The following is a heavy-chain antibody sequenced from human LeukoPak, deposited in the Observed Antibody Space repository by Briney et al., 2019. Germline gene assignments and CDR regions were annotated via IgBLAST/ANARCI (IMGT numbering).Heavy chain of an antibody. D-gene: IGHD4-17*01. J-gene: IGHJ4*02. CDR1: GFTFSNAW. CDR3: TTYSTVTTPTDY. CDR2: IKSKTDGGTT. V-gene: IGHV3-15*01. Sequence: GGSLRLSCAASGFTFSNAWMSWVGQAPGKGLEGFGRIKSKTDGGTTDYAAPVKGRFTISRDDSKNTLYLQMNSLKTEDTAVYYCTTYSTVTTPTDYWGQGTLVTVSS.